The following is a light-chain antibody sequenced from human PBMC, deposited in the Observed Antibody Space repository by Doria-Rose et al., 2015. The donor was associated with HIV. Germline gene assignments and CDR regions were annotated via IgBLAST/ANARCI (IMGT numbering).Light chain of an antibody. CDR2: DGS. CDR3: HQYGTSWT. CDR1: QSFSSTY. Sequence: EIALTQSPGTLSLSPGERATLSCRASQSFSSTYLAWYQQKPGQAHSLLIYDGSTRATGIPDRFSASGSGTDFTLTINRLEPEDFALYYCHQYGTSWTFGQGTKVEI. V-gene: IGKV3-20*01. J-gene: IGKJ1*01.